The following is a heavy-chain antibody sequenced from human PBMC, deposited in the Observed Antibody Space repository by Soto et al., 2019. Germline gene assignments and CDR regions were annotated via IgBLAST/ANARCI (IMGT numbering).Heavy chain of an antibody. CDR3: ARGRRDCSGGSCYSSHWFDP. V-gene: IGHV4-39*07. CDR1: GGSITSSDY. J-gene: IGHJ5*02. D-gene: IGHD2-15*01. CDR2: IYYSGST. Sequence: SETLSLTCTVSGGSITSSDYWGWIRQPPGKGLEWIGSIYYSGSTNYNPSLKSRVTISVDTSKNQFSLKLSSVTAADTAVYYCARGRRDCSGGSCYSSHWFDPWGQGTLVTVS.